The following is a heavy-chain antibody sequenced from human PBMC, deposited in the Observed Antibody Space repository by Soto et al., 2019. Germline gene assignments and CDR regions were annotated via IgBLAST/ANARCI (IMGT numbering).Heavy chain of an antibody. V-gene: IGHV1-18*01. CDR3: ARVEMHDFWSGYKVDP. D-gene: IGHD3-3*01. Sequence: ASVKVSCKASGYTFTSYGISWVRQAPGQGLEWMGWISAYNGNTNYAQKLQGRVTMTTDTSTSTAYMELRSLRSDDTAVYYCARVEMHDFWSGYKVDPWGQGTLVTVYS. CDR1: GYTFTSYG. J-gene: IGHJ5*02. CDR2: ISAYNGNT.